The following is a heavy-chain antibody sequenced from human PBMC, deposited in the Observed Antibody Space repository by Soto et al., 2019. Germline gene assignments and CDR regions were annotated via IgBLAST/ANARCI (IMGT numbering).Heavy chain of an antibody. Sequence: SETLSLTCTVSGGSISSGGYYWSWIRQHPGKGLEWIGYIYYSGSTYYNPSLKSRVTISVDTSKNQFSLKLSSVTAADTAVYYCARLRYCSGGSPCWFDPWGQGTLVTVSS. CDR2: IYYSGST. D-gene: IGHD2-15*01. CDR3: ARLRYCSGGSPCWFDP. CDR1: GGSISSGGYY. J-gene: IGHJ5*02. V-gene: IGHV4-31*03.